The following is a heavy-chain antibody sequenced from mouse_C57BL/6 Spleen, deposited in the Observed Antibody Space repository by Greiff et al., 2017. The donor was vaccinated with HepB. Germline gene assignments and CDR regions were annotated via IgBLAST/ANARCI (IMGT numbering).Heavy chain of an antibody. CDR3: ARALYGRVWYFDV. V-gene: IGHV1-55*01. D-gene: IGHD1-1*01. Sequence: VQLQQPGAELVKPGASVKMSCKASGYTFTSYWITWVKQRPGQGLEWIGDIYPGSGSTNYNEKFKSKATLTVDTSSSTAYMQLSSLTSEDSAVYYCARALYGRVWYFDVWGTGTTVTVSS. CDR2: IYPGSGST. CDR1: GYTFTSYW. J-gene: IGHJ1*03.